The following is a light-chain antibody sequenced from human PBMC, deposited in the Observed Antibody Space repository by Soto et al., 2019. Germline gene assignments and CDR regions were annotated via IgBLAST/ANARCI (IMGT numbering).Light chain of an antibody. CDR2: GAS. Sequence: EVVLTQSPGTLSLSPGGRASLSCRASQTVSPYLAWYQQKPGQASRLLIYGASSRATGIPDRFSGSGSGTDFTLTISRLEPEDFAVYFCQQYVNSPFTFGPGTKVDIK. J-gene: IGKJ3*01. CDR1: QTVSPY. CDR3: QQYVNSPFT. V-gene: IGKV3-20*01.